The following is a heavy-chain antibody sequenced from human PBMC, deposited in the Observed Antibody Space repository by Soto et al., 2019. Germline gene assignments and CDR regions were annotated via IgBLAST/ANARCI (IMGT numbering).Heavy chain of an antibody. D-gene: IGHD3-3*01. CDR1: GCTFRDYC. CDR3: ARGGTAGYDFWSNPRGDWLAS. V-gene: IGHV3-11*01. CDR2: IDIRGLTL. J-gene: IGHJ5*01. Sequence: VGSPRLYCATSGCTFRDYCMSCIRQAAWKWMEWLAFIDIRGLTLSYAASVKGRFTISRDNAKNSLYLQMHSLRADDTAVYFCARGGTAGYDFWSNPRGDWLASWGQGTLVTVSS.